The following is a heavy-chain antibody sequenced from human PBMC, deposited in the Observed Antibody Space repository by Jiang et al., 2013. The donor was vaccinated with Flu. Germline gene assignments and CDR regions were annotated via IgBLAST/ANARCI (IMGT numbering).Heavy chain of an antibody. J-gene: IGHJ5*02. CDR2: IYYSGST. Sequence: TVSGGSISSSSYYWGWIRQPQEGLEWIGSIYYSGSTYYNPSLKSRVTISVDTSKNQFSLKLSSVTAADTAVYYCARDLAIRYSSGSPRDNWFDPWGQGTLVTVSS. D-gene: IGHD6-19*01. V-gene: IGHV4-39*07. CDR3: ARDLAIRYSSGSPRDNWFDP. CDR1: GGSISSSSYY.